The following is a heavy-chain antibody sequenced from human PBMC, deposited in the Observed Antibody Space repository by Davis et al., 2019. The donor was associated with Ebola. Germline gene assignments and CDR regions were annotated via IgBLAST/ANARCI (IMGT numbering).Heavy chain of an antibody. D-gene: IGHD3-3*01. CDR2: ISSSSSYI. J-gene: IGHJ5*02. Sequence: GGSLRLSCAASGFTFSSYSMNWVRQAPGKGLEWVSSISSSSSYIYYADSVKGRFTISRDNAKNSLYLQMNSLRAEDTAVYYCARNPIAPITIFGVVTHRGWFDPWGQGTLVTVSS. CDR1: GFTFSSYS. CDR3: ARNPIAPITIFGVVTHRGWFDP. V-gene: IGHV3-21*01.